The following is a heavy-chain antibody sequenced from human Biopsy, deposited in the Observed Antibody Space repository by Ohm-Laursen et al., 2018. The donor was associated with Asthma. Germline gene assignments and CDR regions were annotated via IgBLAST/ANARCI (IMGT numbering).Heavy chain of an antibody. CDR2: IQYSGST. J-gene: IGHJ4*02. CDR1: GVSIRSYY. Sequence: SETLSLTCTVSGVSIRSYYWTWIRQPPGKGLEWIGNIQYSGSTYSNPSLKSRVTIPVDTSKKQISLRLSSVIAADTAVYYCAGFCSGGNCPDHWGQGTLVTVSS. V-gene: IGHV4-59*01. D-gene: IGHD2-15*01. CDR3: AGFCSGGNCPDH.